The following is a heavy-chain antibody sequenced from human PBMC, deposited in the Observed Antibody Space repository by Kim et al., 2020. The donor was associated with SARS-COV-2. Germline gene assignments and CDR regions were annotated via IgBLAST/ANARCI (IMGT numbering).Heavy chain of an antibody. J-gene: IGHJ3*01. V-gene: IGHV5-51*01. Sequence: GESLKISSKGSGYSFPDYWIGWVRQMPGKGLEWMAIIYPGDSDTRYSPSFQGQVTISADKSISTAYLQWNSLKASDTAMYYCAISGYRADAFDVWGQGTVVTVSS. CDR2: IYPGDSDT. CDR3: AISGYRADAFDV. D-gene: IGHD3-22*01. CDR1: GYSFPDYW.